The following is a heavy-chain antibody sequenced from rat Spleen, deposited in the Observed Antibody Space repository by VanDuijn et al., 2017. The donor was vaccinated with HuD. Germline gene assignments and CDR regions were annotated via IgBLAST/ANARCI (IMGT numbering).Heavy chain of an antibody. D-gene: IGHD2-3*01. CDR3: VRQDTSGYSNWFTY. CDR1: GFTFSNYG. J-gene: IGHJ3*01. CDR2: ISPSGGNT. Sequence: EVQLVESGGGLVQPGRSLKLSCAASGFTFSNYGMHWIRQAPTKGLEWVASISPSGGNTYYRDSVKGRFTISRDNVESTLNLQLDSLRSEDTATYYCVRQDTSGYSNWFTYWGQGTLVTVSS. V-gene: IGHV5-19*01.